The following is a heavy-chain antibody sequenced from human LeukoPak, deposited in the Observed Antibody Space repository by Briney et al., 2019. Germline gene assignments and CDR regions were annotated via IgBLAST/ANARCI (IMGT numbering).Heavy chain of an antibody. CDR2: IYYTGST. D-gene: IGHD1-20*01. CDR3: ARGYNWNDVKFDY. Sequence: SETLSLTCSVSGASISGGTYYWGWIRQPPGKGLEWIGSIYYTGSTYDNPSLKSRVTISVDTSKNQFSLKLSSVTAADTAVYYCARGYNWNDVKFDYWGQGTLVTVSS. J-gene: IGHJ4*02. V-gene: IGHV4-39*01. CDR1: GASISGGTYY.